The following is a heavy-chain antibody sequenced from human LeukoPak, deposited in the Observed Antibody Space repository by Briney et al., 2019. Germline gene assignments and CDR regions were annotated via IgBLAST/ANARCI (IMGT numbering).Heavy chain of an antibody. CDR3: AREPPDYDSSGYYDF. D-gene: IGHD3-22*01. J-gene: IGHJ4*02. CDR1: GFTFSSYG. Sequence: GGSLRLSCTASGFTFSSYGMHWVRQAPGKGLEWVAVIRYDGSEKYYADSVKGRFAISRDNSRNTLYLEMNSLRAEDTAVYYCAREPPDYDSSGYYDFWGQGALVTISS. V-gene: IGHV3-33*01. CDR2: IRYDGSEK.